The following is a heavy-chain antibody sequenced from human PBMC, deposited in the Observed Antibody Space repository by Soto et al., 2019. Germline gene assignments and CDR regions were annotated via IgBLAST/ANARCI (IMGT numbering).Heavy chain of an antibody. Sequence: QAQLVQSGAEVKKTGASVKVSCKASGYTFTNSGISWVRQAPGQGLEWMGWISTDNGNTNYAQHLQGRVSMTTDTSTSTVYMDLRRLRSDDTAVYYCARDQGITSFGVYSMYYYGMDVWGQETTVTVSS. D-gene: IGHD3-3*01. V-gene: IGHV1-18*01. CDR3: ARDQGITSFGVYSMYYYGMDV. CDR1: GYTFTNSG. CDR2: ISTDNGNT. J-gene: IGHJ6*02.